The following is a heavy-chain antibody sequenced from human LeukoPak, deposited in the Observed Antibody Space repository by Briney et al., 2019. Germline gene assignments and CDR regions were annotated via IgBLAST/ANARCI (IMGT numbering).Heavy chain of an antibody. V-gene: IGHV1-18*01. CDR2: ISAYNGNT. J-gene: IGHJ3*02. Sequence: GASVKVSCKASGYTFTSYGISWVRQAPGQGLEWMGWISAYNGNTNYAQKPQGRVTMTTDTSTSTAYMEPRSLRSDDTAVYYCARDGRCSGGSCYSEAFDIWGQGTMVTVSS. CDR3: ARDGRCSGGSCYSEAFDI. D-gene: IGHD2-15*01. CDR1: GYTFTSYG.